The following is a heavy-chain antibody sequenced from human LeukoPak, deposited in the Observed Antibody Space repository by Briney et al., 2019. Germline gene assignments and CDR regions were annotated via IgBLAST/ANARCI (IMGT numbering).Heavy chain of an antibody. Sequence: PGGSLRLSCAASGFTFSSYGMHWVRQAPGKGLEWVAVISYDGSNKYYADSVKGRFTISRDNSKNTLYLQMNSLRAEDTAVFYCATFPYYFDSSGSYYFDFWGQGTLVTVSS. D-gene: IGHD3-22*01. CDR1: GFTFSSYG. CDR2: ISYDGSNK. V-gene: IGHV3-30*03. CDR3: ATFPYYFDSSGSYYFDF. J-gene: IGHJ4*02.